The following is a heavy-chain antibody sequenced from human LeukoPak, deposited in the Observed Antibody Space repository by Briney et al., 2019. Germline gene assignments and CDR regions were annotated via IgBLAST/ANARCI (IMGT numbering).Heavy chain of an antibody. CDR1: GFIFNNYA. V-gene: IGHV3-9*01. J-gene: IGHJ4*02. CDR2: ISWNSGTI. D-gene: IGHD6-19*01. CDR3: AKDNRRHYTSGPNPDSLH. Sequence: GGSLRLSCAGSGFIFNNYAMHWVRQPPGKGLEWASGISWNSGTIDYADSVRGRFTISRDNAKNSLYLQMDSLRVEDTAFYYCAKDNRRHYTSGPNPDSLHWGQGALVTVSS.